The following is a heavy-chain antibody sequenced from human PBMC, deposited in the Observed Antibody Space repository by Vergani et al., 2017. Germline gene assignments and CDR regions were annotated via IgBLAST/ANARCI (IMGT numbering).Heavy chain of an antibody. CDR2: INSDGSST. Sequence: EVQLVESGGGLVQPGGSLRLSCAASGFTFSSYWMHWVRQAPGKGLVWVSRINSDGSSTSYAASVKGRFTISRDNAKNTLYLQMNSLRAEDTAVYYCARAPGIAASRQMDVWGQGTTVTVSS. V-gene: IGHV3-74*01. J-gene: IGHJ6*02. D-gene: IGHD6-13*01. CDR1: GFTFSSYW. CDR3: ARAPGIAASRQMDV.